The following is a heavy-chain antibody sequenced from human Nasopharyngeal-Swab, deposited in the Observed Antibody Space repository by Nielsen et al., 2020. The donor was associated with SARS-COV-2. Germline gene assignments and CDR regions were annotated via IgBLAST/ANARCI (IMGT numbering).Heavy chain of an antibody. CDR2: INWNSGSP. Sequence: SLKISCTASGSTFDHYAMNWVRQAPGKGLEWVSGINWNSGSPGYADSVKGRFTISRDNAKNTLYLQMNSLRPEDTALYYCAKDMGNYYGSTRMDVWGQGTTVTVSS. CDR1: GSTFDHYA. V-gene: IGHV3-9*01. D-gene: IGHD3-10*01. CDR3: AKDMGNYYGSTRMDV. J-gene: IGHJ6*02.